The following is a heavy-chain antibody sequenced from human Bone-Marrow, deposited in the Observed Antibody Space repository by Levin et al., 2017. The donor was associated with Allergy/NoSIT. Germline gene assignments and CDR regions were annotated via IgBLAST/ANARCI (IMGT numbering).Heavy chain of an antibody. D-gene: IGHD5-24*01. CDR1: GFTFMTTG. Sequence: GESLKISCSASGFTFMTTGMHWVRQAPGKGLEWLAVISIDGRDKFYADSVKGRFAISRDNSKNTLYLQMNSLRADDTAVYYCVKEITNHYFDYWGQGTLVTVSS. V-gene: IGHV3-30*18. CDR2: ISIDGRDK. CDR3: VKEITNHYFDY. J-gene: IGHJ4*02.